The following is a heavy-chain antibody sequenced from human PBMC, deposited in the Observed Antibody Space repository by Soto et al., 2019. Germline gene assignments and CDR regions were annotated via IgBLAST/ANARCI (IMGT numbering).Heavy chain of an antibody. Sequence: QVQLVQSGAEVKKPGSSVKVSCKASGGTFSSYTISWVRQAPGQGLEWMGRIIPILGIANYAQKFQGRVTITADKXXSXAXXELSSLRSEDTAVYYCARDSPLVFLAAGSPNAFDIWGQGTMVTVSS. D-gene: IGHD2-8*01. CDR2: IIPILGIA. J-gene: IGHJ3*02. CDR3: ARDSPLVFLAAGSPNAFDI. V-gene: IGHV1-69*08. CDR1: GGTFSSYT.